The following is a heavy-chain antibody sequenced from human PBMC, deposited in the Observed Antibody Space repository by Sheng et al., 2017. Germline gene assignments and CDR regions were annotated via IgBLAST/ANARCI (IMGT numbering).Heavy chain of an antibody. CDR3: ARGGRAGFLEWFPWFDP. D-gene: IGHD3-3*01. J-gene: IGHJ5*02. CDR1: GGSFSGYY. CDR2: INHSGST. Sequence: QVQLQQWGAGLLKPSETLSLTCAVYGGSFSGYYWSWIRQPPGKGLEWIGEINHSGSTNYNPSLKSRVTISVDTSKNQFSLKLSSVTAADTAVYYCARGGRAGFLEWFPWFDPWGQGTLVTVSS. V-gene: IGHV4-34*01.